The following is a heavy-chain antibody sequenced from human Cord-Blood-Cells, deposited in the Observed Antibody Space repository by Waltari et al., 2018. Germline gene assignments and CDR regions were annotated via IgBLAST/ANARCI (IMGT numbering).Heavy chain of an antibody. Sequence: QVQLVQSGAEVKKPGASVMGSCKASGYTFTGYYMRWVRQAPGHGLGWMGWINPNSGGTNYAQKFQGWVTMTRDTSISTAYMELSRLRSDDTAVYYCARGRDAFDIWGQGTMVTVSS. CDR1: GYTFTGYY. CDR3: ARGRDAFDI. V-gene: IGHV1-2*04. CDR2: INPNSGGT. J-gene: IGHJ3*02.